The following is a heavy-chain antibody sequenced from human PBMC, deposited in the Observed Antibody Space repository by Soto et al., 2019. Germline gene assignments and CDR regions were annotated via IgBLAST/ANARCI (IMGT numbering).Heavy chain of an antibody. V-gene: IGHV1-69*13. J-gene: IGHJ4*02. CDR1: GGTFSSYT. Sequence: SVKVSCKASGGTFSSYTISWVRQAPGQGLEWMGGIIPIFGTANYAQKFQGRVTITADESTSTAYMELSSLRSEGTAVYYCARGDHIREGGPDFWGQGTLVTVSS. CDR3: ARGDHIREGGPDF. CDR2: IIPIFGTA. D-gene: IGHD1-26*01.